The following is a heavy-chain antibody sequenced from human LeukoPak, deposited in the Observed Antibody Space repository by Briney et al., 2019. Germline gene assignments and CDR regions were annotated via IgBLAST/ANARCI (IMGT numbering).Heavy chain of an antibody. V-gene: IGHV3-21*01. CDR1: GFTFSSYW. CDR3: ARDEYHYGSGSYLYYFDY. Sequence: GGSLRLSCAASGFTFSSYWMSWVRQAPGKGLEWVSSISSSSSYIYYADSVKGRFTISRDNAKNSLYLQMNSLRAEDTAVYYCARDEYHYGSGSYLYYFDYWGQGTLVTVSS. J-gene: IGHJ4*02. CDR2: ISSSSSYI. D-gene: IGHD3-10*01.